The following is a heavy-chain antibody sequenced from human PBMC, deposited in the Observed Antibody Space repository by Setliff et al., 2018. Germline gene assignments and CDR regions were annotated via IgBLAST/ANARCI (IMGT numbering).Heavy chain of an antibody. V-gene: IGHV3-21*01. J-gene: IGHJ3*02. D-gene: IGHD6-13*01. CDR1: GFTFSTHS. Sequence: GGSLRLSCAASGFTFSTHSMSWVRQAPGKGLEWVSSISRSSTYIYYADSMKGRFTISRDNVKNSLYLQMNSLRAEDTAVYYCASAGHSGSWFPFDAFHIWGQGTMVTVSS. CDR3: ASAGHSGSWFPFDAFHI. CDR2: ISRSSTYI.